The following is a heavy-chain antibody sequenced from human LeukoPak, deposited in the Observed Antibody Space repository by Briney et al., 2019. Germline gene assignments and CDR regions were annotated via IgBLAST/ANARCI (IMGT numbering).Heavy chain of an antibody. Sequence: ASVKVSCKASGYTFTGYYMHWVRQAPGQGLEWMGRINPNSGGTNYAQKFQGRVTMTRDTSISTAYIELSRLRSDDTAVYYCARGGVRIAVAGTHDYWGQGTLVTVSS. CDR1: GYTFTGYY. CDR2: INPNSGGT. J-gene: IGHJ4*02. D-gene: IGHD6-19*01. CDR3: ARGGVRIAVAGTHDY. V-gene: IGHV1-2*02.